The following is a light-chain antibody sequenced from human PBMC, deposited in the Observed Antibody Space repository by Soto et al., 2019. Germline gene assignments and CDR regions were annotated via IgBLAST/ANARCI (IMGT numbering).Light chain of an antibody. V-gene: IGKV1-5*03. J-gene: IGKJ2*01. Sequence: IQMTQSPSTLSASVGDRVTITCRASQTINNWLAWYQQKPGRAPKLLISKATSLESGVPSRFSGSGSGTEFTLTITSLQPDDFGSYSCQQYHTFYPTFGQGTKLEIK. CDR1: QTINNW. CDR2: KAT. CDR3: QQYHTFYPT.